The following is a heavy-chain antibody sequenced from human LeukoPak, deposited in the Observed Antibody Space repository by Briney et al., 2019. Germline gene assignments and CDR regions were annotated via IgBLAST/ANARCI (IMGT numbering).Heavy chain of an antibody. CDR3: AKDAPPYYYDSSGYYGDY. CDR1: GFTLSSYG. D-gene: IGHD3-22*01. V-gene: IGHV3-30*18. Sequence: GGSLRLSCAASGFTLSSYGMHWVRQAPGKGLEWVAVISYDGSNKYCADSVKGRFTISRDNSKNTLYLQMNSLRAEDTAVYYCAKDAPPYYYDSSGYYGDYWGQGTLVTVSS. J-gene: IGHJ4*02. CDR2: ISYDGSNK.